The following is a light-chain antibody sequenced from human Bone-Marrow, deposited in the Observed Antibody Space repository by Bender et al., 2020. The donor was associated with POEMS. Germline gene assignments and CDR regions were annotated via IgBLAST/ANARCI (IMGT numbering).Light chain of an antibody. CDR1: SSDVGGYNY. CDR3: SSYSSGSSFWV. Sequence: QSALTQPASVSGSPGQSITISCSGTSSDVGGYNYLSWFRQFPGEAPQLLIYDVSYRPSGVSTRFSGSKSGNTASLTISGLQAEDEADYFCSSYSSGSSFWVFGGGTKVTVL. J-gene: IGLJ3*02. CDR2: DVS. V-gene: IGLV2-14*03.